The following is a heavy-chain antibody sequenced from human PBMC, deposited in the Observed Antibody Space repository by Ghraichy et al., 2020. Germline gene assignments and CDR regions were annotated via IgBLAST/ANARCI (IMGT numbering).Heavy chain of an antibody. CDR1: GGSVSSGSYY. Sequence: GSLRLSCTVSGGSVSSGSYYWSWIRQPPGKGLEWIGYIYYSGSTNYNPSLKSRVTISVDTSKNQFSLKLSSVTAADTAVYYCARDCHDYSFCGMDVWGQGTTVTVSS. CDR2: IYYSGST. D-gene: IGHD4-11*01. J-gene: IGHJ6*02. CDR3: ARDCHDYSFCGMDV. V-gene: IGHV4-61*01.